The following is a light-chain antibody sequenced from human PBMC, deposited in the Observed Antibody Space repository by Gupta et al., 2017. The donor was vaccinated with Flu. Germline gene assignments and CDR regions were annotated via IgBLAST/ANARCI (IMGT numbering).Light chain of an antibody. J-gene: IGLJ2*01. CDR1: ALPKQY. CDR3: QSADSSGTYRAVV. Sequence: TARITCSGDALPKQYAYWYQQKPGQAPVLVIYKDSERPSGIPERFSGSSSGTTVTLTISGVQAEDEADYYCQSADSSGTYRAVVFGGGTKLTVL. CDR2: KDS. V-gene: IGLV3-25*03.